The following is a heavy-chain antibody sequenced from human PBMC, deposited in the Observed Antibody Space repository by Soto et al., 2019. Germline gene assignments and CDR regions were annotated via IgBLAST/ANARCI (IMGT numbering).Heavy chain of an antibody. Sequence: GASVKVSCKASGYTFTSYGISWVRQAPGQGLEWMGWISAFNGNTNYAQKLQGRVTMTTDTSTSTAYMELRSLRSDDTAVYYCARARSGWYVGLYCFDYWGQGTLVTVSS. CDR2: ISAFNGNT. D-gene: IGHD6-19*01. J-gene: IGHJ4*02. CDR3: ARARSGWYVGLYCFDY. V-gene: IGHV1-18*01. CDR1: GYTFTSYG.